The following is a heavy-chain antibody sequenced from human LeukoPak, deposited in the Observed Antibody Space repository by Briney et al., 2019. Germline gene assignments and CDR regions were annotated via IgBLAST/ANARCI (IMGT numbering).Heavy chain of an antibody. CDR2: ISSSGSTI. J-gene: IGHJ3*02. Sequence: GGSLRLSCAASGFTFSSYEMNCISSSGSTIYYADSVKGRFTISRDNAKNSLYLQMNSLRAEDTAVYYCARHAPIGSAWYKADAFDIWGQGTMVTVSS. V-gene: IGHV3-48*03. CDR1: GFTFSSYE. D-gene: IGHD6-19*01. CDR3: ARHAPIGSAWYKADAFDI.